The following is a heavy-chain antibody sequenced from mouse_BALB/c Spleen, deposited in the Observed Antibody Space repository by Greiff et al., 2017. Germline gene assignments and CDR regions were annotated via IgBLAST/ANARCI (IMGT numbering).Heavy chain of an antibody. V-gene: IGHV1-69*02. CDR2: IYPSDSYT. CDR3: TRRGSSGPMDY. J-gene: IGHJ4*01. Sequence: QVQLQQPGAELVRPGASVKLSCKASGYTFTSYWINWVKQRPGQGLEWIGNIYPSDSYTNYNQKFKDKATLTVDKSSSTAYMQLSSPTSEDSAVYYCTRRGSSGPMDYWGQGTSVTVSA. D-gene: IGHD3-1*01. CDR1: GYTFTSYW.